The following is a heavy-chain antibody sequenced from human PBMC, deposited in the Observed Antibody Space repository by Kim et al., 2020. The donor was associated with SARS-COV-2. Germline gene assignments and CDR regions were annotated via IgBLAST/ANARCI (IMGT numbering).Heavy chain of an antibody. Sequence: TRYGPSFQGQVTITADKSISTAYLQWSSLKASDTAMYYCARELSYYYGMDFWGQGTTVTVSS. J-gene: IGHJ6*02. CDR3: ARELSYYYGMDF. V-gene: IGHV5-51*01. CDR2: T.